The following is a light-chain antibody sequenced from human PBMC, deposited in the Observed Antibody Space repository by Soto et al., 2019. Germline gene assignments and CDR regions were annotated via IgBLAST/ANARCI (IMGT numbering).Light chain of an antibody. Sequence: QSALTQPASVSGSPGQSITISCTGTSSDIGSYDFVSWYQQHPGKAPELMISDVSNRPSGVSNRFSGSKSGNTASLTISGIQAEDEADYYCSSYTSSNTLVFGGGTQLTVL. CDR3: SSYTSSNTLV. J-gene: IGLJ7*01. CDR2: DVS. V-gene: IGLV2-14*03. CDR1: SSDIGSYDF.